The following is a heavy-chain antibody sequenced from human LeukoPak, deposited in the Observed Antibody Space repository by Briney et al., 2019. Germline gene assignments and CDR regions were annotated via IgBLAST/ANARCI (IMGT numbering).Heavy chain of an antibody. D-gene: IGHD3-10*01. CDR3: ARLKSGSTPYYYMDV. J-gene: IGHJ6*03. CDR1: GYNFAHDW. Sequence: GESLKISCKGSGYNFAHDWIGWVRQMPGKGLEWMGIIFPDDSDTLYSPSFQGQVTISADKSISTAYLQWSSLKASDTAMYYCARLKSGSTPYYYMDVWGKGTTVTVSS. CDR2: IFPDDSDT. V-gene: IGHV5-51*01.